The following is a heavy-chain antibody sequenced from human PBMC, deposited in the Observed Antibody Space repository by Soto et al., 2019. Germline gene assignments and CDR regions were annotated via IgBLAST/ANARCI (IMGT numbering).Heavy chain of an antibody. V-gene: IGHV4-4*02. Sequence: QVQLQESGPGLVKPSGTLSLTCAVSGGSISSSNWWSWVRQPPGKGLEWIGEIYHSGSTNYNPSLKSRVTRSVDKSKNQFSPKLSAVTAADTAVYYCASDGGTGTTPAGAFDIWGQGTMVTVSS. CDR2: IYHSGST. D-gene: IGHD1-7*01. CDR1: GGSISSSNW. J-gene: IGHJ3*02. CDR3: ASDGGTGTTPAGAFDI.